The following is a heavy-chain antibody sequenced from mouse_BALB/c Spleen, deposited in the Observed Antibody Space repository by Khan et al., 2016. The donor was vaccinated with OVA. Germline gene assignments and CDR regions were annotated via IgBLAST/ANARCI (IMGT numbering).Heavy chain of an antibody. V-gene: IGHV9-3-1*01. Sequence: QIQLVQSGPELKKPGETVKISCKASGYTFTNYGMNWVKQAPGKGLKWMGWINTYTGEPTYADDFKGRFAFSLETSASTASLQINNLTSEDTATYFCARMKPYWYFDVWGAGTTVTVSS. CDR3: ARMKPYWYFDV. CDR1: GYTFTNYG. CDR2: INTYTGEP. J-gene: IGHJ1*01.